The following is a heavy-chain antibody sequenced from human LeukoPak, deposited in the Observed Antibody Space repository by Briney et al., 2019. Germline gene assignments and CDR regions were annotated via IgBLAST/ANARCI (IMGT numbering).Heavy chain of an antibody. CDR3: AKGRGTPNDAFDI. Sequence: HSGGSLRLSCAASGFTFSGHWMTWVRQAPGKGLEWVAVISYDGSNKYYADSVKGRFTISRDNSKNTLYLQMNSLRAEDTAVYYCAKGRGTPNDAFDIWGQGTMVTVSS. CDR2: ISYDGSNK. V-gene: IGHV3-30*18. CDR1: GFTFSGHW. D-gene: IGHD1-7*01. J-gene: IGHJ3*02.